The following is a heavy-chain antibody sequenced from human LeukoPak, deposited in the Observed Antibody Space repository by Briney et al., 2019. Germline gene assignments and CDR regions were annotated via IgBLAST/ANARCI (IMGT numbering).Heavy chain of an antibody. D-gene: IGHD4/OR15-4a*01. CDR1: GGSFSGYY. Sequence: SETLSLTCAVYGGSFSGYYWGWIRQPPGKGLEWIGSIYYGGSTYYNPSLKSRVTISVDTSKNQFSLKLSSVTAADTAVYYCARPNYNYALYYFDYWGQGTLVTVSS. J-gene: IGHJ4*02. V-gene: IGHV4-39*01. CDR2: IYYGGST. CDR3: ARPNYNYALYYFDY.